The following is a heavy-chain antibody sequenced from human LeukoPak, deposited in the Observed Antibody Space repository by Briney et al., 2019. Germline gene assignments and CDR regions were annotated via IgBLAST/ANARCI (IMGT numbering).Heavy chain of an antibody. CDR1: GGTFSSYA. CDR3: ARAQYYYGSENWFDP. Sequence: SVKVSCKASGGTFSSYAISWVRQAPGQGLEWMGGIIPIFGTANYAQKFQGRVTITADESTSTAYMEPSSLRSEDTAVYYCARAQYYYGSENWFDPWGQGTLVTVSS. J-gene: IGHJ5*02. CDR2: IIPIFGTA. V-gene: IGHV1-69*13. D-gene: IGHD3-10*01.